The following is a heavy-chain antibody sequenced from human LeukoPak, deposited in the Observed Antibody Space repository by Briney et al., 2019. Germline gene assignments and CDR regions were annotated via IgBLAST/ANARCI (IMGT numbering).Heavy chain of an antibody. D-gene: IGHD6-6*01. J-gene: IGHJ5*02. Sequence: PSETLSLTCTVSGGSISSYYWSWIRQPPGKGLEWIGYIYYSGSTNYNPSLKSRVTISVDTSKNQFSLKLSSVTAADTAVYYCARGRSIAARSWFDPWGQGTLVTVSS. CDR1: GGSISSYY. CDR3: ARGRSIAARSWFDP. V-gene: IGHV4-59*01. CDR2: IYYSGST.